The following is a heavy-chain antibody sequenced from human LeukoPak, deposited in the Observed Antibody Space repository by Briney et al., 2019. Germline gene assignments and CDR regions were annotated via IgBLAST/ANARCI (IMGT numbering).Heavy chain of an antibody. CDR2: IYYSGST. D-gene: IGHD1-26*01. V-gene: IGHV4-39*07. J-gene: IGHJ4*02. Sequence: TPSETLSLTCTVSGGSISSSSYYWGWIRQPPGKGLEWIGSIYYSGSTNYNPSLKSRVTISVDTSKNQFSLKLSSVTAADTAVYYCARAGSYLIEDWGQGTLVTVSS. CDR3: ARAGSYLIED. CDR1: GGSISSSSYY.